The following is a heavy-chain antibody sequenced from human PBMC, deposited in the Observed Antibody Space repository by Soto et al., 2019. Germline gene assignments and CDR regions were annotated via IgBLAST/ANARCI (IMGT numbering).Heavy chain of an antibody. D-gene: IGHD6-19*01. CDR2: IWFDGSNK. CDR3: ARVAYSSGWSEWFDP. V-gene: IGHV3-33*01. J-gene: IGHJ5*02. Sequence: GGSLRLSCAASGFTFSSYGMHWVRQAPGKGLEWVAVIWFDGSNKYYADSVKGRFTISRDNSKNTLYLQMNSLRAEDTAVYYCARVAYSSGWSEWFDPWGQRPLVTVSS. CDR1: GFTFSSYG.